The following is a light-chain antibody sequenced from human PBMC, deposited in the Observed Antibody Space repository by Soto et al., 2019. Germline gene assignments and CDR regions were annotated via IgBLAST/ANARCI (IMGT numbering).Light chain of an antibody. V-gene: IGKV3-15*01. CDR3: QHFDNWPPGYT. CDR1: HSVGNN. Sequence: EIVMTQSPATLSVSPGERATLSCRASHSVGNNLAWYQQKLGQAPRLLIYGASTRAAGIPARFSGSVSGTEFTLTISSLQSEDFAVYYSQHFDNWPPGYTFGQGTKLEIK. J-gene: IGKJ2*01. CDR2: GAS.